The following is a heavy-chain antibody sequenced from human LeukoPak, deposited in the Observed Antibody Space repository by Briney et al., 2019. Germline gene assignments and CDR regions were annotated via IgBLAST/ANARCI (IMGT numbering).Heavy chain of an antibody. J-gene: IGHJ4*02. V-gene: IGHV1-2*02. CDR3: ARVIAVAGNY. CDR2: INPNSGGT. Sequence: EWMGWINPNSGGTNYAQKFQGRVTMTRDTSISTAYMELSRLRSDDTAVYYCARVIAVAGNYWGQGTLVTVSS. D-gene: IGHD6-19*01.